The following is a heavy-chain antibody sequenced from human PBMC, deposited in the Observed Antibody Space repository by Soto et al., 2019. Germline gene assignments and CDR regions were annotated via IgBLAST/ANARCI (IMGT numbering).Heavy chain of an antibody. D-gene: IGHD1-26*01. J-gene: IGHJ4*02. V-gene: IGHV3-30-3*01. CDR1: GFTFSSYP. Sequence: QVPLVESGGGVVQPGRSLRLSCAASGFTFSSYPLHWVRQAPGKGLEWVAVISYDATTNYHADSVKGRFTISRDNSKNTLYLQTNSLRDEDTAVYYCARDPLVGAPDYFDYWCQGTLVTVSA. CDR2: ISYDATTN. CDR3: ARDPLVGAPDYFDY.